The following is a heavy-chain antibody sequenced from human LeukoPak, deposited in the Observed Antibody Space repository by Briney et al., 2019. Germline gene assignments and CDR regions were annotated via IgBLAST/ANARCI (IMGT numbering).Heavy chain of an antibody. CDR1: GGSISSYY. D-gene: IGHD3-10*01. CDR2: IYYSGTT. V-gene: IGHV4-59*01. J-gene: IGHJ2*01. CDR3: ARLGSASWYFDL. Sequence: SETLSLTCTVSGGSISSYYWSWIRQPPGKGLEWIGNIYYSGTTNYSPSPKSRVTISVDTSKNQFSLNLSSVTAADTAVYYCARLGSASWYFDLWGRGSLVTVSS.